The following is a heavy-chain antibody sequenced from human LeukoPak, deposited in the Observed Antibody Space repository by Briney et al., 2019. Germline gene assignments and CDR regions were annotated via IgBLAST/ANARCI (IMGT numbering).Heavy chain of an antibody. CDR2: INQDGNSQ. V-gene: IGHV3-7*01. CDR3: ARSLWPEDY. CDR1: GFAFSSYW. J-gene: IGHJ4*02. Sequence: PGGSLRPSCEASGFAFSSYWASWVRQAPGKGLEWVANINQDGNSQNYVDPVRGRFTISKDNAKNSVYLQMNSLRAEDTAVYYCARSLWPEDYWGQGILVTVSS. D-gene: IGHD2-21*01.